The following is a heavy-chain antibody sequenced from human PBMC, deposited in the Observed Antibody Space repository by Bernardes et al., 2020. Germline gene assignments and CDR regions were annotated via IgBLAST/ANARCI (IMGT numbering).Heavy chain of an antibody. J-gene: IGHJ4*02. Sequence: SVKVSCKASGYTFTSYGISWVRQAPGQGLEWMGWISAYNGNTNYAQKLQGRVTMTTDTSTSTAYMELRSLRSDDTAVYYCARGTSYYDYIWGSPWFDYWGQGTLVTVSS. CDR3: ARGTSYYDYIWGSPWFDY. D-gene: IGHD3-16*01. V-gene: IGHV1-18*01. CDR1: GYTFTSYG. CDR2: ISAYNGNT.